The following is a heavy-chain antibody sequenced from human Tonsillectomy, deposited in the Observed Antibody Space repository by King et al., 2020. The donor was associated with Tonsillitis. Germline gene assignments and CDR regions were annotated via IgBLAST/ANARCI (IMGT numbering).Heavy chain of an antibody. Sequence: VQLVESGGGVVQPGRSLRLSCAASGFTFSSYGMHWVRQAPGKGLEWVAVISYDGSNKYYADSVKGRFTISRDNSKNTLYLQMNSLRAEDTAVYYCARDKQQLDYWGQGTLVTVSS. CDR1: GFTFSSYG. V-gene: IGHV3-33*05. D-gene: IGHD6-13*01. CDR3: ARDKQQLDY. J-gene: IGHJ4*02. CDR2: ISYDGSNK.